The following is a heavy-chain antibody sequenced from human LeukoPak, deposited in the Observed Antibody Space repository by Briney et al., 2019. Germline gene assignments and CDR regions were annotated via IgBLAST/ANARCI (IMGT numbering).Heavy chain of an antibody. CDR3: ARGIVAYYYDSSGYYFDY. D-gene: IGHD3-22*01. J-gene: IGHJ4*02. V-gene: IGHV4-34*01. CDR1: GGSFSGYY. CDR2: INHSGST. Sequence: SETLSLTCAVYGGSFSGYYWSWIRQPPGKGLEWIGEINHSGSTNYNPSLKSRVTISVDTSKNQFSLKLSSVTAADTAVYYCARGIVAYYYDSSGYYFDYWGQGTLVTVSS.